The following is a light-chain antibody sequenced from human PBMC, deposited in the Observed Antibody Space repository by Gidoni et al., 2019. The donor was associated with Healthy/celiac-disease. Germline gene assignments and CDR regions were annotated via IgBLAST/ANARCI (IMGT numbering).Light chain of an antibody. CDR2: LGS. Sequence: DIVMTQYPLSLHVTPGKPASISCRSSQSLLHSNGYNYLDWYLQTPGQSPQLLIYLGSQRASGVPDRFSGSGSGTDFTLKISRVEAEDVWVYYCMKALQTPLTFGGGTKVEIK. CDR3: MKALQTPLT. V-gene: IGKV2-28*01. CDR1: QSLLHSNGYNY. J-gene: IGKJ4*01.